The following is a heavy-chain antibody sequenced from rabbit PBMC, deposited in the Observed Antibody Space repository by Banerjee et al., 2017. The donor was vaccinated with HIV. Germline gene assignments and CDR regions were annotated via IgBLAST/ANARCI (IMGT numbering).Heavy chain of an antibody. J-gene: IGHJ4*01. CDR2: ISTGSGST. V-gene: IGHV1S45*01. CDR1: GFSFSSGYW. CDR3: ARGFGADGSYFGL. D-gene: IGHD8-1*01. Sequence: QEQLEESGGDLVKPEGSLTLTCTASGFSFSSGYWMCWVRQAPGKGLEWIGCISTGSGSTYYASWAKGRFTISKTSSTTVTLQLNSLTAADTATYFCARGFGADGSYFGLWGPGTLVTVS.